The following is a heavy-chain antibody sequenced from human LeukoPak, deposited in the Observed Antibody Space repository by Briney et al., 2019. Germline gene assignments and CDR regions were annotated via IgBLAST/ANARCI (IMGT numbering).Heavy chain of an antibody. D-gene: IGHD1-26*01. Sequence: ASVKVSRKASGYTFTNYGISWVRQAPGQGLEWMGWISAYNGNTNYAQKLQGRVTMTIDTSTSTAYMELRSLRSDDTAVYYCARSGSYSSYFDYWGQGTLVTVSS. CDR2: ISAYNGNT. CDR1: GYTFTNYG. CDR3: ARSGSYSSYFDY. V-gene: IGHV1-18*01. J-gene: IGHJ4*02.